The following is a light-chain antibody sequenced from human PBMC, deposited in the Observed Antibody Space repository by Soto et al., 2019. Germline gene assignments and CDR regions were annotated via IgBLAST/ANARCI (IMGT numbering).Light chain of an antibody. V-gene: IGKV3D-20*02. CDR1: QSVTSSY. CDR3: QQYTNWPKT. J-gene: IGKJ1*01. Sequence: EIVLTQSPGTLSLSPGERVTLSCRASQSVTSSYLAWYQQKPGQPPRLLIYDAASRATGTPDRFSGSGSGTEFTLTISSLQSEDFAVYYCQQYTNWPKTFGQGTKVDIK. CDR2: DAA.